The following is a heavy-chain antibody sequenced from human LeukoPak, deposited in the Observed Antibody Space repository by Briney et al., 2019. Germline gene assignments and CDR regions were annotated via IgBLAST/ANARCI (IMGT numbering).Heavy chain of an antibody. D-gene: IGHD2-21*01. CDR1: GYSFSTYG. Sequence: GGSLRLSCVVSGYSFSTYGMHWVRQAPGKGLEWVGVVSYDGSETYYGDSVRGRFTIARDNSRNTLYLQLNSLRVEDTAVYYCAREAGGANAFDIWGQGTMVTVSS. CDR2: VSYDGSET. V-gene: IGHV3-30*03. J-gene: IGHJ3*02. CDR3: AREAGGANAFDI.